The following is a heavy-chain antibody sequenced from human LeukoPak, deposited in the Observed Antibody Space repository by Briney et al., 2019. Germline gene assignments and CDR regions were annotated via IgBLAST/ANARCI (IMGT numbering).Heavy chain of an antibody. D-gene: IGHD5-12*01. J-gene: IGHJ3*02. CDR2: IYHSGST. Sequence: SETLSLTCAVSGYSISSGYYWGWIRQPPGKGLEWIGSIYHSGSTYYNPFLKSRVTISVDTSKNQFSLKLSSVTAADTAVYYCARQVGYRGWYGAFDIWGQGTMVTVSS. CDR3: ARQVGYRGWYGAFDI. V-gene: IGHV4-38-2*01. CDR1: GYSISSGYY.